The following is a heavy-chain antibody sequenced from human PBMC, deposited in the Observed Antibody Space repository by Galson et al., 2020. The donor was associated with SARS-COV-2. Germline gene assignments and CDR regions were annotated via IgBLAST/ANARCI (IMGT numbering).Heavy chain of an antibody. D-gene: IGHD3-22*01. V-gene: IGHV3-33*01. CDR2: IWYDGSNK. J-gene: IGHJ4*02. CDR3: ARVVLRSWALDY. Sequence: GGSLRLSCAASGFTFSSYGMHWVRQAPGKGLEWVAVIWYDGSNKYYADSVTGRFTISRDKSKNTLYLQMNSLRAEDTAVYYCARVVLRSWALDYWGQGTLVTVSS. CDR1: GFTFSSYG.